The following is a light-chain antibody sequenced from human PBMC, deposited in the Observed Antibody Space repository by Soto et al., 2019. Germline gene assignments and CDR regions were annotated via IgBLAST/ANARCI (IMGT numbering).Light chain of an antibody. CDR2: GAS. CDR1: QSVRRS. J-gene: IGKJ1*01. Sequence: EIVMTQSPATLSVSPGERVTLSCRASQSVRRSLAWYQQKPGQAPRLLIYGASTRASGIPARFSGSGSGTEFTLTIRSLQSEDLAVYYYQQSKDWPPWTFGPGTKVEFK. V-gene: IGKV3-15*01. CDR3: QQSKDWPPWT.